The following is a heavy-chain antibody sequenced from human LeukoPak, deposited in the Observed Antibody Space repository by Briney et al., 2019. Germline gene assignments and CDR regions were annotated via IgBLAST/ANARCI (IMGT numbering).Heavy chain of an antibody. J-gene: IGHJ6*03. CDR2: INWNGGST. V-gene: IGHV3-20*04. Sequence: PGGSLRLSCAASGFTFDDYGMSWVRQAPGKGLEWVSGINWNGGSTGYADSVKGRFTISRDNAKNSLYLQMNSLRAEDTALYYCARDLGSIAARPYYYYYMDVWGKGTTVTVSS. D-gene: IGHD6-6*01. CDR1: GFTFDDYG. CDR3: ARDLGSIAARPYYYYYMDV.